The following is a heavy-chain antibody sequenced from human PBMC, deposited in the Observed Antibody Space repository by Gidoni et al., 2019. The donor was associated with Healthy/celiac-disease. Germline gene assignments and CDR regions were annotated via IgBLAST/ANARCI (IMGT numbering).Heavy chain of an antibody. Sequence: QVQLVQSGAEVKKPGASVKVSCKESGYTFTSYYMHLVRQDPVQGLERMGIINTSGGSTSYAKKFQCRVIMTRETSTSTVNMELSRLRSEETAVYYCSRAPRDVRFFSLLNKEGSNWFDPWGQGSLVTVSS. CDR2: INTSGGST. CDR3: SRAPRDVRFFSLLNKEGSNWFDP. V-gene: IGHV1-46*01. CDR1: GYTFTSYY. D-gene: IGHD3-3*01. J-gene: IGHJ5*02.